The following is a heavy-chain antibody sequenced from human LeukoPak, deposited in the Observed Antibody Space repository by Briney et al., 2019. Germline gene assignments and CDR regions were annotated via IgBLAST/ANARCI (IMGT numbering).Heavy chain of an antibody. D-gene: IGHD2-15*01. CDR3: ARRMFSYCSGGSCYSYDY. CDR2: IYPGDSDT. V-gene: IGHV5-51*01. CDR1: GYSFTSYW. J-gene: IGHJ4*02. Sequence: GESLKISCKGSGYSFTSYWIGWVRQMSGKGLEWMGIIYPGDSDTRYSPSFQGQVTISADKSISTAYLQWSSLKASDTAMYYCARRMFSYCSGGSCYSYDYWGQGTLVTVSS.